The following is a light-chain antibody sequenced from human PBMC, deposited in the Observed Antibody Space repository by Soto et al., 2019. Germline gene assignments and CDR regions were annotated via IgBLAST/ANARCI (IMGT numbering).Light chain of an antibody. J-gene: IGKJ4*01. V-gene: IGKV3-20*01. Sequence: EIVLTQSPGTLSLSPGERATLSCRASQSVSSSYLAWYQQKPGQAPRLLIYGASSRTTGIPDRFSGSGSGTDFTLTISRLEPEDFGVYYCHQYDSPPLPFGGGTKVEIK. CDR2: GAS. CDR1: QSVSSSY. CDR3: HQYDSPPLP.